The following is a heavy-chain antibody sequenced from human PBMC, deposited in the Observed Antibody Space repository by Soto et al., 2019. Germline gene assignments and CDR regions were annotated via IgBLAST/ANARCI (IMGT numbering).Heavy chain of an antibody. V-gene: IGHV3-15*01. CDR1: GFIFENAG. Sequence: XVCLRLSFAASGFIFENAGMSWVGQAPGKGLEWVGRIKSKTDGGTTDYAAPVKGRFSISRDDSKNIVYLQMSSLKTEDSAVYFCTTHLLGSLILAWAYCGQGTVVTVSS. CDR2: IKSKTDGGTT. CDR3: TTHLLGSLILAWAY. D-gene: IGHD3-10*01. J-gene: IGHJ4*02.